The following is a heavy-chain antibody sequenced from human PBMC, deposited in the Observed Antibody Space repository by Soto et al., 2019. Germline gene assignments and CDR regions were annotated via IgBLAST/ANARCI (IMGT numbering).Heavy chain of an antibody. V-gene: IGHV4-59*08. CDR2: IYYSGST. CDR1: GGSISSYY. D-gene: IGHD2-21*01. J-gene: IGHJ5*02. Sequence: SETLSLTCTVSGGSISSYYWSWIRQPPGKGLEWIGYIYYSGSTNYNPSLKSRVTISVDTSKNQFSLKLSSVTAADTAVYYCATLPPRIVVSLLPIPTWGQGILVTVSS. CDR3: ATLPPRIVVSLLPIPT.